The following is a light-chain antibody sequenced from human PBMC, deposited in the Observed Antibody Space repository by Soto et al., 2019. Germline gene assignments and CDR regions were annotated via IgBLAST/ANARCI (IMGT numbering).Light chain of an antibody. CDR1: SSDVGSYNR. CDR3: SSYTSSGPYV. CDR2: EVT. V-gene: IGLV2-18*02. J-gene: IGLJ1*01. Sequence: QSVLTQPPSVSGSPGQSVAISCTGTSSDVGSYNRVSWYRQPPGTAPELMIYEVTDRPSGVPDRFSGSKSGNTASLTISGLQAEDEADYYRSSYTSSGPYVFGTGTKVTDL.